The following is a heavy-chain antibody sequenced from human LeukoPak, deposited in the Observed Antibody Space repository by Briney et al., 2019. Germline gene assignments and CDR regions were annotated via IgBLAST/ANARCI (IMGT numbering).Heavy chain of an antibody. CDR3: ARRYCSSTSCQLDY. J-gene: IGHJ4*02. D-gene: IGHD2-2*01. Sequence: PSETLSLTCTVSGGSISSGDYYWSWIRQPPGKGLEWIGYIYYSGSTYYNPSLKSRVTISVDTSKNQFSLKLSSVTAADTAVYYCARRYCSSTSCQLDYWAREPWSPSPQ. CDR2: IYYSGST. V-gene: IGHV4-30-4*01. CDR1: GGSISSGDYY.